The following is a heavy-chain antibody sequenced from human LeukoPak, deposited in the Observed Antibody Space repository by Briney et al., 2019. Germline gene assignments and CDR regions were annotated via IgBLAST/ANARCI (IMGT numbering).Heavy chain of an antibody. CDR1: GFTVSSYY. CDR2: IHSGGTT. Sequence: GGSLRLSCAASGFTVSSYYMSWVRQAPGKGLEWVSVIHSGGTTNYADSVKGRFTISRDNSKNTLYLQMNSLRAEDTAVYYCAKGAVGSGRHQDTPFDYWGQGTLVTVSS. CDR3: AKGAVGSGRHQDTPFDY. D-gene: IGHD3-10*01. V-gene: IGHV3-53*01. J-gene: IGHJ4*02.